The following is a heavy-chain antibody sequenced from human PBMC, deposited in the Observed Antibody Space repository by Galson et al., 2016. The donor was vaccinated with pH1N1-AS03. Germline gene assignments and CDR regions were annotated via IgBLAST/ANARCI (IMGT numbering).Heavy chain of an antibody. CDR3: ARDAGTDYFDH. J-gene: IGHJ4*02. Sequence: QSGAEVKKPGESLKISCKGSGYSFARYWIGWVRQMPGKGLEWMGVIYPGDSDTRYIPSFQGLVTISVDKTFNTAYLQWGSLEASDTAMYYCARDAGTDYFDHWGQGTLVTVPS. CDR1: GYSFARYW. D-gene: IGHD6-13*01. V-gene: IGHV5-51*01. CDR2: IYPGDSDT.